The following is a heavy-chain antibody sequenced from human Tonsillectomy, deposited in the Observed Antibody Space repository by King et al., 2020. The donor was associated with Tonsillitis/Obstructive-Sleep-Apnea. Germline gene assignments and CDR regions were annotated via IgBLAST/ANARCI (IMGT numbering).Heavy chain of an antibody. Sequence: VQLQQWGAGLLKPSETLSLTCAVYGGSFTAYYWRWIRQAPGKGLEWIGEIHHSGRTNYNPSLKSRVAISVDTSKNQFSLNVNPVTAADAAVYYCARGQAWGAGFDYWGQGTLVTVSS. CDR3: ARGQAWGAGFDY. D-gene: IGHD7-27*01. J-gene: IGHJ4*02. V-gene: IGHV4-34*01. CDR1: GGSFTAYY. CDR2: IHHSGRT.